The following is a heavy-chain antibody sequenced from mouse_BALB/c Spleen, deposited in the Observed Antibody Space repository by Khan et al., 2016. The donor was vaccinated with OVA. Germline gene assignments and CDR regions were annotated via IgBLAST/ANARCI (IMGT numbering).Heavy chain of an antibody. CDR3: ARTELLLDYTMDY. CDR2: IYWDDDK. D-gene: IGHD2-12*01. J-gene: IGHJ4*01. CDR1: GFSLSSSGMG. V-gene: IGHV8-12*01. Sequence: QVTLKESGPGILQPSQTLSLTCSFSGFSLSSSGMGVSWIRQPSGKGLEWLAHIYWDDDKRYNPSLKRRLTISKDNSSKQVFPQINNVDTADTGTYFCARTELLLDYTMDYWGQGTSVTVSS.